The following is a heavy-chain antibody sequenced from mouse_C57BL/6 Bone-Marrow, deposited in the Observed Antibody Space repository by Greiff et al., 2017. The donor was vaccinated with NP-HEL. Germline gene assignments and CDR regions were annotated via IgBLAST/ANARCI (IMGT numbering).Heavy chain of an antibody. J-gene: IGHJ4*01. V-gene: IGHV5-9-1*02. CDR1: GFTFSSYA. Sequence: EVMLVESGEGLVKPGGSLKLSCAASGFTFSSYAMSWVRQTPEKRLEWVAYISSGGDYIYYADTVKGRFTISRDNARNTLYLQMSSLKSEDTAMYYCTTDYYGSSLLSMDYWGQGTSVTVSS. D-gene: IGHD1-1*01. CDR2: ISSGGDYI. CDR3: TTDYYGSSLLSMDY.